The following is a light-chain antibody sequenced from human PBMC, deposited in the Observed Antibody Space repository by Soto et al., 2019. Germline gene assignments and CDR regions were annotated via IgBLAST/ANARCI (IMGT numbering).Light chain of an antibody. CDR1: QSITNF. Sequence: EIVLTQSPATLSLSPGERATLSCRASQSITNFLTCYQQKPGQAPRLLIYDASNRATGIPARFSGSGSGTDFTLTINYVEPEDIAVYYCHEPRDWPITFGQGTRLEL. J-gene: IGKJ5*01. CDR3: HEPRDWPIT. CDR2: DAS. V-gene: IGKV3-11*01.